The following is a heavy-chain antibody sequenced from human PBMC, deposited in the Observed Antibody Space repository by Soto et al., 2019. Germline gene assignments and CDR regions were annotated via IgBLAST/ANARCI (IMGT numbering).Heavy chain of an antibody. CDR1: GFTFSSYA. D-gene: IGHD3-3*01. Sequence: GGSLRLSCAASGFTFSSYAMHWVRQAPGKGLEWVAVISYDGSNKYYADSVKGRFTISRDNSKNTLYLQMNSLRAEDTAVYYCADQYYDFWSGYRAGMDVSGQGPTVTVSS. CDR2: ISYDGSNK. J-gene: IGHJ6*02. CDR3: ADQYYDFWSGYRAGMDV. V-gene: IGHV3-30-3*01.